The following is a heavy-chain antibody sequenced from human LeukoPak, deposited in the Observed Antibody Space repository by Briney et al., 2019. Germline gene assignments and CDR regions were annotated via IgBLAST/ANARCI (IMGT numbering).Heavy chain of an antibody. CDR3: AKGGSTNFYYGDV. V-gene: IGHV3-23*01. CDR2: ICGSSNST. CDR1: GFTFSSYA. J-gene: IGHJ6*02. Sequence: PGGSLRLSCAASGFTFSSYAMSWVRQAPGKGLEWVSAICGSSNSTYYADSVKGRFTISRDNSQNTLYLQMNSLRPEDTAVYYCAKGGSTNFYYGDVWGQGTTVTVSS. D-gene: IGHD2/OR15-2a*01.